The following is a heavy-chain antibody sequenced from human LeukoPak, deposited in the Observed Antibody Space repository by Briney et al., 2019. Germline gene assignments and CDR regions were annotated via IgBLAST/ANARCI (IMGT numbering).Heavy chain of an antibody. CDR2: IYPGDSNT. V-gene: IGHV5-51*01. Sequence: GESLRISCKGSGYRFTNYWIGWVRQMPGKGLEWMGIIYPGDSNTRYSPSFQGQVTISADKSINTAYVQWSSLKASDTAMYYCARRVVNNRNWYFNLWGRGTLVTVSS. CDR1: GYRFTNYW. D-gene: IGHD4-23*01. CDR3: ARRVVNNRNWYFNL. J-gene: IGHJ2*01.